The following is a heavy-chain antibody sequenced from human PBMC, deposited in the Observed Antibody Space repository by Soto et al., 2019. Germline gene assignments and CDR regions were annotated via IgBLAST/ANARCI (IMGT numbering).Heavy chain of an antibody. V-gene: IGHV4-31*02. CDR2: IYYSGST. CDR3: ARGPVAVAGLDFDY. D-gene: IGHD6-19*01. J-gene: IGHJ4*02. Sequence: YYWSWIRQHPGKGLEWIGYIYYSGSTYYNPSLKSRVTISVDTSKNQFSLKLSSVTAADTAVYYCARGPVAVAGLDFDYWGQGTLVTVSS. CDR1: YY.